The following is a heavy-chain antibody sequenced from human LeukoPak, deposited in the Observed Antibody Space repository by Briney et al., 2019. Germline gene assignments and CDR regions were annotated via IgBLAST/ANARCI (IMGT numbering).Heavy chain of an antibody. CDR3: ARDPGGNYFGPGTHFAY. D-gene: IGHD3-10*01. V-gene: IGHV1-46*01. CDR1: GYTFIHYY. CDR2: IDGETGNT. J-gene: IGHJ4*02. Sequence: ASVKVSCKASGYTFIHYYMHWVRQARGQGLEWMGRIDGETGNTRNAQNFQGRVSMTRDTSTSTVYMELSSLRFEYTAVYYCARDPGGNYFGPGTHFAYWGQGALVTVS.